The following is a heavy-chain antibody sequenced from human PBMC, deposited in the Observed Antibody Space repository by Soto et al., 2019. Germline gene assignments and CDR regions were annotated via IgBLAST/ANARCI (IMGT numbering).Heavy chain of an antibody. CDR1: GGTFSSNT. CDR2: ITPMFGTP. CDR3: ARDGTLYDSRAYYYLY. J-gene: IGHJ4*02. Sequence: SVKVSCKASGGTFSSNTITWVRQAPGQGLEWMGGITPMFGTPNYAQKFRGRVTITADESTSTAYMELSSLRSEDTAMYFCARDGTLYDSRAYYYLYWGQGTLVTVSS. V-gene: IGHV1-69*13. D-gene: IGHD3-22*01.